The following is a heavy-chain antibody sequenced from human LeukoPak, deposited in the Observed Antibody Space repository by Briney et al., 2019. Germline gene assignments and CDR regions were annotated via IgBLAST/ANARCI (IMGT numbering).Heavy chain of an antibody. V-gene: IGHV3-23*01. CDR3: ATVGYYYYMDV. CDR2: ISGSGSST. Sequence: GGSLRLSCAASGFTFSSYAMSWVRQAPVKGLEWVATISGSGSSTYYADSVKGRFTISRDNSKNTLYLQMNSLRAEGTALYYCATVGYYYYMDVWGKGTTVTVSS. J-gene: IGHJ6*03. CDR1: GFTFSSYA.